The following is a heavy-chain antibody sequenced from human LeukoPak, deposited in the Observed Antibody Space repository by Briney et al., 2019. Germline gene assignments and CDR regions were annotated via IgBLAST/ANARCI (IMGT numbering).Heavy chain of an antibody. D-gene: IGHD2-2*01. CDR3: ARSPYCSSTSCYSDY. CDR1: GFTFSSYA. V-gene: IGHV3-21*01. Sequence: PGGSLRLSCAASGFTFSSYAMHWVRQAPGKGLEWVSSISYTGTYIYYADSVKGRFTISRDNAQNSLYLQMNSLRAEDTAVYYCARSPYCSSTSCYSDYWGQGTLDTVSS. CDR2: ISYTGTYI. J-gene: IGHJ4*02.